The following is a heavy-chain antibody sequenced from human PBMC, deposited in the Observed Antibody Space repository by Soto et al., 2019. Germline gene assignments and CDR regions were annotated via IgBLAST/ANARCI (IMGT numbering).Heavy chain of an antibody. D-gene: IGHD3-22*01. CDR2: INPSGGST. Sequence: ASVKVSCKASGYTFTSYYMHWVRQAPGQGLEWMGIINPSGGSTSYAQKFQGRVTMTRDTSTSTVYMELSSLRSEDTAVYYCARGGSYYDSSGYYSRYDYYYYYGMDVWGQGTTVTVSS. J-gene: IGHJ6*02. V-gene: IGHV1-46*01. CDR1: GYTFTSYY. CDR3: ARGGSYYDSSGYYSRYDYYYYYGMDV.